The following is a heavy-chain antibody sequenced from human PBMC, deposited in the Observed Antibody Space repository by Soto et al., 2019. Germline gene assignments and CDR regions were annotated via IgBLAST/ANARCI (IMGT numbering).Heavy chain of an antibody. Sequence: GASVKVSCKASGYTFTSYGISWVRQAPGQGLEWMGWISAYNGNTNYAQKLQGRVTMTTDTSTSTAYMELRSLRSDDTAVYYCARGYYYDSSGYYPIDYWGQGTLVTVSS. V-gene: IGHV1-18*01. CDR2: ISAYNGNT. CDR1: GYTFTSYG. CDR3: ARGYYYDSSGYYPIDY. D-gene: IGHD3-22*01. J-gene: IGHJ4*02.